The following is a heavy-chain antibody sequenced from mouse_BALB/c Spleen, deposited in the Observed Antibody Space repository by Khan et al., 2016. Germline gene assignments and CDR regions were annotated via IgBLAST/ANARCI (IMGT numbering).Heavy chain of an antibody. D-gene: IGHD1-2*01. CDR3: ARTARIKY. J-gene: IGHJ2*01. CDR2: ISYSGST. Sequence: EVQLQESGPGLVKPSQSLSLTCTVTGYSITSGYGWNWIRQFPGNKLEWMGYISYSGSTNYNQSLKSRIPITRDPSKNQFFLQLNSVTTEDTATYYCARTARIKYWGQGTTLTVSS. CDR1: GYSITSGYG. V-gene: IGHV3-2*02.